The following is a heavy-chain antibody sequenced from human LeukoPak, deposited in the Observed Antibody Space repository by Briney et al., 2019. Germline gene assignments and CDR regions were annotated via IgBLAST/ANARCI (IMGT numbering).Heavy chain of an antibody. J-gene: IGHJ5*02. CDR2: IYYSGST. CDR1: GGSISSYY. CDR3: ARGGNCGGGSCYSDRGWFDP. Sequence: SETLSLTCTVSGGSISSYYWSWIRQPPGKGLEWIGYIYYSGSTNYNPSLKSRVTISVDTSKNQFSLKLSSVTAADTAVYYCARGGNCGGGSCYSDRGWFDPWGQGTLVTVSS. D-gene: IGHD2-15*01. V-gene: IGHV4-59*01.